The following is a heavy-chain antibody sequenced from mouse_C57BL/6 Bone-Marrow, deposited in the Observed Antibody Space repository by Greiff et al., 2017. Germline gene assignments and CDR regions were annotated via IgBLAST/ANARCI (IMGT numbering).Heavy chain of an antibody. CDR3: ARSYRFDY. J-gene: IGHJ2*01. D-gene: IGHD2-14*01. V-gene: IGHV1-61*01. Sequence: QVQLQQPGAELVRPGSSVTLSCKASGYTFTSYWMDWVKQRPGQGLEWIGNIYPSDSETHYNQKFKDKATLTVDKSSSTAYMQLSSLTSEDSAVYYCARSYRFDYWGQGTTRTVSS. CDR1: GYTFTSYW. CDR2: IYPSDSET.